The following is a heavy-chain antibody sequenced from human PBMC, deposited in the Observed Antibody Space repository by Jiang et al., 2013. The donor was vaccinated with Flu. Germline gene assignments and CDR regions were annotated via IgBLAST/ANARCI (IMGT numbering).Heavy chain of an antibody. CDR1: GGSISSSSYY. CDR3: ARSESATVTTTFFDY. D-gene: IGHD4-17*01. Sequence: KPSETLSLTCTVSGGSISSSSYYWGWIRQPPGKGLEWIGSIYYSGSTYYNPSLKSRVTISVDTSKNQFSLKLSSVTATDTAVYYCARSESATVTTTFFDYWGQGTLVTVSS. J-gene: IGHJ4*02. V-gene: IGHV4-39*01. CDR2: IYYSGST.